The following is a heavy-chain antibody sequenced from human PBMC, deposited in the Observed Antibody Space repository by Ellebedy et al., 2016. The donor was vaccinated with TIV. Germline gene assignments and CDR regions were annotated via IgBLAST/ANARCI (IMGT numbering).Heavy chain of an antibody. CDR1: GFTFSSHG. CDR3: AKDLKWSYYGFDY. CDR2: VLSDGSKT. J-gene: IGHJ4*02. V-gene: IGHV3-30*02. D-gene: IGHD1-26*01. Sequence: GESLKISCAASGFTFSSHGMHWVRQAPGKGLEWVALVLSDGSKTYYADSVKGRFTISRDNAKHTLDLQMNSLRAEDAAVYYCAKDLKWSYYGFDYWGQGTLVTVSS.